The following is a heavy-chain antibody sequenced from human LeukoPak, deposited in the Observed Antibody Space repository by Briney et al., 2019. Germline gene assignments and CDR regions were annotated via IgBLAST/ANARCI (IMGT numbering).Heavy chain of an antibody. Sequence: SETLSLTCAVSGASISNYYWSWIRHPPGKGLEWIGYIDYSGSTNYSPSLKSRVTISLDTSTNQFSLKLSSVTAADTAVYYCARHYSSDPFDYWGQGTLVTVSS. CDR1: GASISNYY. V-gene: IGHV4-59*01. J-gene: IGHJ4*02. CDR3: ARHYSSDPFDY. D-gene: IGHD6-19*01. CDR2: IDYSGST.